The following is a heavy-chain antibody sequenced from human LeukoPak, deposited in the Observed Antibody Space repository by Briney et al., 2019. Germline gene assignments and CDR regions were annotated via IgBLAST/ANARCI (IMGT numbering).Heavy chain of an antibody. CDR3: ARDHGQNWFDP. CDR1: GXTVSSNY. CDR2: IYSGGST. D-gene: IGHD2-8*01. Sequence: GGSLRLSCAASGXTVSSNYMSWVRQAPGKGLEWVSVIYSGGSTYYADSVKGRFTISRDNSKNTLYLQMNSLRAEDTAVYYCARDHGQNWFDPWGQGTLVTVSS. V-gene: IGHV3-66*01. J-gene: IGHJ5*02.